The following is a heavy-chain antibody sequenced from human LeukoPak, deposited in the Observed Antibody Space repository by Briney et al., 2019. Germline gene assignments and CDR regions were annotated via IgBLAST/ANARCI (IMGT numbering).Heavy chain of an antibody. Sequence: PSETLPLTCTVSGASISTGDYYWSWIRQPPGKGLEWIGYIYYSGSTHYNPSLKSRVTISVDTSKNQFSLKLSSVTAADTAVYYCARGPNYVWGSYRYFDYWGQGTLVTVSS. J-gene: IGHJ4*02. V-gene: IGHV4-30-4*01. CDR3: ARGPNYVWGSYRYFDY. CDR1: GASISTGDYY. CDR2: IYYSGST. D-gene: IGHD3-16*02.